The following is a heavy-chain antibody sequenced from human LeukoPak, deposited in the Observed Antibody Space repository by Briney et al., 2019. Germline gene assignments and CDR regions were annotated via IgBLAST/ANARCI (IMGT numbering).Heavy chain of an antibody. CDR3: AKYPYGYSSGWYVY. D-gene: IGHD6-19*01. CDR1: GFTFSSYA. J-gene: IGHJ4*02. CDR2: ISGSGGST. V-gene: IGHV3-23*01. Sequence: PGGSLRLSCAASGFTFSSYAMSWVRQAPGKGLECVSAISGSGGSTYYADSVKGRFTISRDNSKNTLYLQMNSLRAEDTAVYYCAKYPYGYSSGWYVYWGQGSLVTVSS.